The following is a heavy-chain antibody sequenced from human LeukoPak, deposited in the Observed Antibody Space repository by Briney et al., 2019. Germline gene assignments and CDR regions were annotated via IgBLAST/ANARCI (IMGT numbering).Heavy chain of an antibody. D-gene: IGHD3-22*01. CDR2: IVVGSGNT. J-gene: IGHJ4*02. V-gene: IGHV1-58*02. CDR1: GFTFTSSA. CDR3: AADRYDSSGYYHFDY. Sequence: ASVKVSCKASGFTFTSSAMQWVRQARGQRLEWIGWIVVGSGNTNCAQKFQERVTITRDMSTSTAYMELSSLRFEDTAVYYCAADRYDSSGYYHFDYWGQGTLVTVSS.